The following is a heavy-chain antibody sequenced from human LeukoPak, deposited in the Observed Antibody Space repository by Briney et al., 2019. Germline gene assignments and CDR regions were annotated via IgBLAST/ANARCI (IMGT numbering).Heavy chain of an antibody. CDR3: ARVRTWELRPFDY. CDR2: INPSGGST. D-gene: IGHD1-26*01. J-gene: IGHJ4*02. V-gene: IGHV1-46*01. CDR1: GYTFTSFY. Sequence: ASVNVCCKASGYTFTSFYMQWVRQAPGQGLEWMGIINPSGGSTNYAQKFQGRVSMTMDTSTSTVYMELRSLRSDDTAVYYCARVRTWELRPFDYWGQGTLVTVSS.